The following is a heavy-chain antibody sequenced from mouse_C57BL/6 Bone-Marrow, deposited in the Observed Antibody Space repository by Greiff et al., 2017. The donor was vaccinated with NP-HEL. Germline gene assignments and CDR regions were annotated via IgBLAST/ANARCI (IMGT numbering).Heavy chain of an antibody. Sequence: DVKLVESGGDLVKPGGSLKLSCAASGFTFSSYGMSWLRQTPDKRLEWVATISSGGSYTYYPDSVKGRFTISRDNAKNTLYLQMSSLKSEDTAMYYCARHYYSNYFDYWGQGTTLTVSS. CDR2: ISSGGSYT. CDR3: ARHYYSNYFDY. CDR1: GFTFSSYG. J-gene: IGHJ2*01. V-gene: IGHV5-6*02. D-gene: IGHD2-5*01.